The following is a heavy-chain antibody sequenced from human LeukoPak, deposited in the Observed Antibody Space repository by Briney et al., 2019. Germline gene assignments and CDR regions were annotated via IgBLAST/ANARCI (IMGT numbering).Heavy chain of an antibody. Sequence: PSETLSLTCTVSGGSVSSVSHYWSWIRQPPGRGLEWFGYSYNSESTNYNTSLKSRVTISVDTSKNKFSLKLNSVTAADTAVYYRARDSRSSNWYTNWFDPWGQGTLVTVSS. CDR2: SYNSEST. D-gene: IGHD6-13*01. CDR3: ARDSRSSNWYTNWFDP. J-gene: IGHJ5*02. CDR1: GGSVSSVSHY. V-gene: IGHV4-61*01.